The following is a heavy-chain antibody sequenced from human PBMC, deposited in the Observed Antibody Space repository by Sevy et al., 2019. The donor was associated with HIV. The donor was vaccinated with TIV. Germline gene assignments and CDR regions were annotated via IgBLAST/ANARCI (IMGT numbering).Heavy chain of an antibody. J-gene: IGHJ4*02. CDR3: ARDQRVKYCSGGSCYSRAPFDY. CDR2: IKQDGSEK. V-gene: IGHV3-7*03. CDR1: GFTFSSYW. Sequence: GGSLRLSCAASGFTFSSYWMSWVRQAPGKGLEWVANIKQDGSEKYYVDSVKGRFTISRDNAKNSLYLQMNSLGAEDTAVYYCARDQRVKYCSGGSCYSRAPFDYWGQGTLVTVSS. D-gene: IGHD2-15*01.